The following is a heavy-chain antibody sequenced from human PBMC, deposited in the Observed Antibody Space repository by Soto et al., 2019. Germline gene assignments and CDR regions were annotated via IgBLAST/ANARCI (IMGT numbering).Heavy chain of an antibody. Sequence: GGSLRLSCAASGFTFSSYAMSWVRQAPGKGLEWVSAISGSGGSTYYADSVKGRFTISRDNSKNTLYLQMNSLRAEDTAVYYCAISVLYGSGSYYDYWGQGTLVPVSS. V-gene: IGHV3-23*01. CDR2: ISGSGGST. D-gene: IGHD3-10*01. CDR3: AISVLYGSGSYYDY. CDR1: GFTFSSYA. J-gene: IGHJ4*02.